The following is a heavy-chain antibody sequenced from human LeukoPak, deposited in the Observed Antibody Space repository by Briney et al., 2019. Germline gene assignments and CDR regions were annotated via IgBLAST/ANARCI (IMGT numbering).Heavy chain of an antibody. Sequence: VASVKVSCKASGYTFTSYGISWVRQAPGQGLEWMGWISAYNGNTNYAQKLQDRVTMTTDTSTSTAYMEPRSLRSDDTAVYYCATDVVGATSAGAFDIWGQGTMVTVSS. CDR1: GYTFTSYG. V-gene: IGHV1-18*01. D-gene: IGHD1-26*01. J-gene: IGHJ3*02. CDR2: ISAYNGNT. CDR3: ATDVVGATSAGAFDI.